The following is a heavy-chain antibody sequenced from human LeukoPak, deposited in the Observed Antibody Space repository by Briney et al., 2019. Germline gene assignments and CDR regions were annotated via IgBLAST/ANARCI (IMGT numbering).Heavy chain of an antibody. CDR3: ARQGIQPSAEDGFDI. J-gene: IGHJ3*02. V-gene: IGHV5-51*01. CDR2: IHPGDAET. D-gene: IGHD5-18*01. Sequence: AESLKISCKGSGYIISTYWISGLRHLARKGLEWMGIIHPGDAETKSRPSLQRHVITSADKSISTAYLQWSSLQASKTAMYYCARQGIQPSAEDGFDIWGQGTLVTVSS. CDR1: GYIISTYW.